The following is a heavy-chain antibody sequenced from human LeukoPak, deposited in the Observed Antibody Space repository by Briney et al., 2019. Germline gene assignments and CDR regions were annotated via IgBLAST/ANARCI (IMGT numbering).Heavy chain of an antibody. V-gene: IGHV3-21*01. J-gene: IGHJ6*03. Sequence: GGSLRLSCAASGFIFSSYSMNWVRQAPGKGLEWVSSISSSSTYIYYADSVKGRFTISRDNAKNSLYLQMNSLRAEDTAVYYCARAGRKSRGVDLVRKKETGYYYYMDVWGKGTTVTVSS. CDR1: GFIFSSYS. CDR2: ISSSSTYI. CDR3: ARAGRKSRGVDLVRKKETGYYYYMDV. D-gene: IGHD3-10*02.